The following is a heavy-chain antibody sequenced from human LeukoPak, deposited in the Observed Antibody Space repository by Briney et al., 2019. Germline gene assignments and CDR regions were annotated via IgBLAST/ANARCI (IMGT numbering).Heavy chain of an antibody. Sequence: GGSLRLSCAASGFTFSSYAMSWVRQAPGKGLEWVSAISGSGGSTYYADSVKGRFTISRDNSKNTLYLQMNSLRAEDTAVYYCAKDARHYDILTGYPHWYFDLWGRGTLVTVSS. CDR2: ISGSGGST. CDR1: GFTFSSYA. D-gene: IGHD3-9*01. V-gene: IGHV3-23*01. J-gene: IGHJ2*01. CDR3: AKDARHYDILTGYPHWYFDL.